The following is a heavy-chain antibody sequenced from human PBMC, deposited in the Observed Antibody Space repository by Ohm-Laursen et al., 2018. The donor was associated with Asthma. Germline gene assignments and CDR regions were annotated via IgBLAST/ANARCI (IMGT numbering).Heavy chain of an antibody. D-gene: IGHD5-12*01. J-gene: IGHJ4*02. CDR3: AKAMYGGYLGGQFDY. CDR1: GFTFSSYG. Sequence: SLRLSCAASGFTFSSYGMHWVRQAPGKGLEGLALISYDGSNKWYADSVKGRFTISRDNSKNTLYLQMDSLRAEDTAVYYCAKAMYGGYLGGQFDYWGQGTLVTVSS. CDR2: ISYDGSNK. V-gene: IGHV3-33*06.